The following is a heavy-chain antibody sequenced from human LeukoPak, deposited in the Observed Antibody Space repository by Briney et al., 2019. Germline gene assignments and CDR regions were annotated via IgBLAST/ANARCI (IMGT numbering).Heavy chain of an antibody. CDR1: GGTFSMFA. CDR3: ARDAVSPDYYDSSAYPDY. V-gene: IGHV1-69*13. D-gene: IGHD3-22*01. J-gene: IGHJ4*02. CDR2: IIPIFGTA. Sequence: SVTVSCKASGGTFSMFAVSWVRQAPGQGLEWMGGIIPIFGTANYAQKFQGRVTITADESTSTAYMELSSLRSDDTAVYNCARDAVSPDYYDSSAYPDYWGQGTLVTVSS.